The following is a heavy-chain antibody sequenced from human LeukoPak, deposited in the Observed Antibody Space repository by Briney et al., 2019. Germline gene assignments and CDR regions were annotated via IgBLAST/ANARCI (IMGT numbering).Heavy chain of an antibody. CDR2: ISGSGDRT. V-gene: IGHV3-23*01. D-gene: IGHD6-19*01. J-gene: IGHJ4*02. CDR3: AKDHGVAVAGMYY. CDR1: GFTFSSFT. Sequence: PGGSLRLSCAASGFTFSSFTMTWVRQAPGKGLEWVSSISGSGDRTYYADSAKGRFTISRDNSRNTLYLQMNSVRAEDTAVYFCAKDHGVAVAGMYYWGQGTLVTVSS.